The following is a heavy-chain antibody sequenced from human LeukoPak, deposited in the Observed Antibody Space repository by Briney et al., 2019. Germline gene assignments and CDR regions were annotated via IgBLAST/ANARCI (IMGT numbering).Heavy chain of an antibody. J-gene: IGHJ5*02. D-gene: IGHD2-2*01. V-gene: IGHV1-8*01. Sequence: GASVKVSCKASGYTFTSYDINWVRQAPGHGLEWMGWINPNSGSTDSAQKFQGRVTMTANTSISTAYMELNNLRSEDTAVYYCARLVGCGSTNCYSPDNWFDPWGQGTLVTVSS. CDR3: ARLVGCGSTNCYSPDNWFDP. CDR2: INPNSGST. CDR1: GYTFTSYD.